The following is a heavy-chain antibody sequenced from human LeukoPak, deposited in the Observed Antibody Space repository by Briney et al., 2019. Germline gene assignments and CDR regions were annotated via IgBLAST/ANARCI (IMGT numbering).Heavy chain of an antibody. D-gene: IGHD3-9*01. V-gene: IGHV5-10-1*01. CDR1: GYSFASYW. Sequence: GESLKISCQGSGYSFASYWISRVRQMPGKGLEWMGKIDPSDSYTTYSPSFQGHVTISADKSISTAYLQWSSLKASDTAMYYCARTQSRYFDDYWGQGTLVTVSS. CDR3: ARTQSRYFDDY. CDR2: IDPSDSYT. J-gene: IGHJ4*02.